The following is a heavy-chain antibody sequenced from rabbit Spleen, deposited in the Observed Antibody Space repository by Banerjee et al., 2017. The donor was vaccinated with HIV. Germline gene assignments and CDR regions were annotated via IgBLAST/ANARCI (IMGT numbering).Heavy chain of an antibody. Sequence: QSLEESGGDLVKPGASLTLTCTASGVSFSGDSYMCWVRQAPGKGLEWIACIDTGSSGFTYFASWAKGRFTISKSSSTTVTLQMTSLTAADTATYCCSSDTSSSFSSYGMDLWGQGTLVTVS. CDR2: IDTGSSGFT. J-gene: IGHJ6*01. D-gene: IGHD1-1*01. CDR1: GVSFSGDSY. CDR3: SSDTSSSFSSYGMDL. V-gene: IGHV1S40*01.